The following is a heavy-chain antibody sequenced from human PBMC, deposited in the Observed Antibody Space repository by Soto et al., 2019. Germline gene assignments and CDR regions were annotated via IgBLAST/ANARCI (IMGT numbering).Heavy chain of an antibody. CDR1: GFTFNNYG. CDR3: TKDGRFDSDGSLYYYYYGMDV. Sequence: PGGSLRLSCAASGFTFNNYGMNWVRQAPGKGPEWVAIISNDGSNKYYIESVRGRFTISRDNSKNMLFLQMNSLRVEDTAVYFCTKDGRFDSDGSLYYYYYGMDVWGQGTTVTVSS. V-gene: IGHV3-30*18. J-gene: IGHJ6*02. D-gene: IGHD2-15*01. CDR2: ISNDGSNK.